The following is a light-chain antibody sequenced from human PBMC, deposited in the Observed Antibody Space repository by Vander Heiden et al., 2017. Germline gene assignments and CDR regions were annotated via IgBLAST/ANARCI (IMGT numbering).Light chain of an antibody. Sequence: SSELTQDPAVPVAVGRTVRITCLGDSLSSNYARWYQQKPGQAPVIVICDKNNRPSGIPDRFSGSSSGNTASLTITGAQAEDEADYYCNSRDSSGNLVVFGGGTKLTVL. J-gene: IGLJ2*01. V-gene: IGLV3-19*01. CDR1: SLSSNY. CDR2: DKN. CDR3: NSRDSSGNLVV.